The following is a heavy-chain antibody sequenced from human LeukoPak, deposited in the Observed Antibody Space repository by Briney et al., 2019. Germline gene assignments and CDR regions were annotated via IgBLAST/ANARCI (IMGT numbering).Heavy chain of an antibody. CDR1: GCTFSSYG. CDR3: AKGRGVDTAMVADY. Sequence: GGSLRLSCAASGCTFSSYGMHWVRQAPGKGLEWVAFIRYDGSNKYYADSVKGRFTISRDNSKNTLYLQMNSLRAEDTAVYYCAKGRGVDTAMVADYWGQGTLVTVSS. D-gene: IGHD5-18*01. V-gene: IGHV3-30*02. J-gene: IGHJ4*02. CDR2: IRYDGSNK.